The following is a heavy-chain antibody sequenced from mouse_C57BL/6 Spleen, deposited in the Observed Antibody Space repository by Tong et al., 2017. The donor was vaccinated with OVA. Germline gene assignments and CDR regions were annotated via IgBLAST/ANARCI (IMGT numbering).Heavy chain of an antibody. V-gene: IGHV5-9-3*01. D-gene: IGHD2-1*01. CDR3: ATGNPYYFDY. CDR2: ISSGGSYT. J-gene: IGHJ2*01. CDR1: GFTFSSYA. Sequence: EVQLVESGGGLVKPGGSLKLSCAASGFTFSSYAMSWVRQTPEKRLEWVATISSGGSYTYYPDSVKGRFTISRDNPKNTLFLQMTSLRFEDTAMYYCATGNPYYFDYWGQGTTLTVSS.